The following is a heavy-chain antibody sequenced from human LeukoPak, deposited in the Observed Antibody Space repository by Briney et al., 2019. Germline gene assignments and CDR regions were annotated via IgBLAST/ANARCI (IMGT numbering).Heavy chain of an antibody. CDR3: ARERRSSTSCYDP. CDR2: IYTSGST. V-gene: IGHV4-61*02. Sequence: PSETLSLTCTVSGGSISSGSYYWSWIRQPAGKGLEWIGRIYTSGSTNYNPPLKSRVTISVDTSKNQFSLKLSSVTAADTAVYYCARERRSSTSCYDPWGQGTLVTVSS. CDR1: GGSISSGSYY. J-gene: IGHJ5*02. D-gene: IGHD2-2*01.